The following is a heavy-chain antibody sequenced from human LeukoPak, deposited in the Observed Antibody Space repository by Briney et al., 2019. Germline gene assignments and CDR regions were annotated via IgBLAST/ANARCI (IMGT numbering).Heavy chain of an antibody. V-gene: IGHV1-18*01. D-gene: IGHD3-3*01. Sequence: ASVKVSCKASTYTFTSYGISWVRQAPGQGLEWMGWISAYNGNTGYAQKFQGRVTMTRDTSTSTVYMELSSLRSEDTAVYYCAREGTTAIRFLEWLSPSYYYGMDVWGQGTTVTVSS. CDR2: ISAYNGNT. J-gene: IGHJ6*02. CDR3: AREGTTAIRFLEWLSPSYYYGMDV. CDR1: TYTFTSYG.